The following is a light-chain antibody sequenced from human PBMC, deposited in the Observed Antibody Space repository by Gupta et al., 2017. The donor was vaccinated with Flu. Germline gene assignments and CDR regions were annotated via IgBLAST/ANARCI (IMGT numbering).Light chain of an antibody. CDR3: QQYSSYPWT. V-gene: IGKV1-5*03. Sequence: DIQRTQSPSTLSASVGDRVTITCRASQSISSWLAWFQKKPGKAPKPLIYKASSLESGVPSRFSGSGSGTEFSLTISSLQPDDFATYYCQQYSSYPWTFGQGTKVEIK. J-gene: IGKJ1*01. CDR1: QSISSW. CDR2: KAS.